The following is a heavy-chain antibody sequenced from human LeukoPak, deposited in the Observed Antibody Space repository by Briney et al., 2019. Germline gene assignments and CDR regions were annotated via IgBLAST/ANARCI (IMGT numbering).Heavy chain of an antibody. V-gene: IGHV4-61*02. CDR1: GGSISSGSYY. CDR2: IYTSGST. D-gene: IGHD3-10*01. J-gene: IGHJ5*02. Sequence: RSSETLSLTCTVSGGSISSGSYYWSWIRQPAGKGLEWIGRIYTSGSTNYNPSLKSRVTISVDTSKNQFSLKLSSVTAADTAVYYCAREYGSGSEFDPWGQGTLVTVSS. CDR3: AREYGSGSEFDP.